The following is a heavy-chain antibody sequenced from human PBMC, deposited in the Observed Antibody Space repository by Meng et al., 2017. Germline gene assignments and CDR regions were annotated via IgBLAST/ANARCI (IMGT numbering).Heavy chain of an antibody. J-gene: IGHJ5*02. CDR1: GFTFSSDW. Sequence: GRLEESGGGLVQLGGTLRLSCAASGFTFSSDWMPWVRQAPGKGLVWVSRINSDGSSTSYADSMKGQFTISRDNAKNTLYLQMNSLRSDDTAVYYCARSDWFDPWGQGTLVTVSS. V-gene: IGHV3/OR16-13*01. CDR2: INSDGSST. CDR3: ARSDWFDP.